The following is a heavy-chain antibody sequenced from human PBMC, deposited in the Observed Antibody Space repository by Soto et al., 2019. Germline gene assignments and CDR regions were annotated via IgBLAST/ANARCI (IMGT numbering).Heavy chain of an antibody. CDR3: AHRLPGSTTGWNTGILDY. Sequence: TLVSHNHPHTQALKFPCFPINPKGRGVDWLLQAPSAVLEWLAFIYWDDDKRYSPSLRNRLTITKDTSRNQVVLTMTNMDHVDTATYFCAHRLPGSTTGWNTGILDYWGQGILVIV. J-gene: IGHJ4*02. V-gene: IGHV2-5*02. CDR2: IYWDDDK. CDR1: CFPINPKGRG. D-gene: IGHD6-19*01.